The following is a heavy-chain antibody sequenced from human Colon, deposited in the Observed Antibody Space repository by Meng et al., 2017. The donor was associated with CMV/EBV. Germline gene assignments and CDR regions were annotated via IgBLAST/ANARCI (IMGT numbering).Heavy chain of an antibody. D-gene: IGHD3-3*01. CDR3: ARTKFWSGYVEDNWVDP. V-gene: IGHV1-18*01. CDR2: ISPYNGAA. CDR1: YTFTSYG. J-gene: IGHJ5*02. Sequence: YTFTSYGIIWVRQSPGQGLEWMGWISPYNGAAKPADQFHGRITMTTDTSTSTAYMELENLRSDDAAVYFCARTKFWSGYVEDNWVDPWGQGTLVTVSS.